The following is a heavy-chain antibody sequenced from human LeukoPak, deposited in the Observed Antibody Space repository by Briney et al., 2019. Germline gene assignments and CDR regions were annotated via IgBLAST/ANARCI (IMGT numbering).Heavy chain of an antibody. CDR1: GFTFSSYG. CDR2: ISYDGSNK. V-gene: IGHV3-30*18. J-gene: IGHJ4*02. D-gene: IGHD1-1*01. CDR3: AKEWYNWNDGGVHYFDY. Sequence: GRSLRLSCAASGFTFSSYGMHWVRQAPGKGLEWVAVISYDGSNKYYADSVKGRFTISRDNSKNTLYLQMNSLRAEDTAVYYCAKEWYNWNDGGVHYFDYWGQGTLVTVSS.